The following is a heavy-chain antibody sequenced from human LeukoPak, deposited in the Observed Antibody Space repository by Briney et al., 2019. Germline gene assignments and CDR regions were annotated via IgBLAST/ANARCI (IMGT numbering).Heavy chain of an antibody. CDR1: GGSFSGYQ. V-gene: IGHV4-34*01. Sequence: PSETLSLTCAVYGGSFSGYQWSWIRHPPGKGLEWLGEISHSGSINYNPSLKSRVTISIDTSKNQFSLKLNSVTAADMAVYFCSRRSWQLVQAYYYYYYDVWGKGTTVTVSS. J-gene: IGHJ6*03. CDR3: SRRSWQLVQAYYYYYYDV. D-gene: IGHD6-6*01. CDR2: ISHSGSI.